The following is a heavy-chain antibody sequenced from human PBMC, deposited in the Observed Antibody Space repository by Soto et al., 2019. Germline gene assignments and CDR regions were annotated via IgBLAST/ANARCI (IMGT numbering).Heavy chain of an antibody. J-gene: IGHJ6*02. D-gene: IGHD3-9*01. Sequence: GGSLRLSCAASGFTFSSYAMSWVRQAPGKGLEWVSAISGSGGSTYYADSVKGRFTISRDNSKNTLYLQMNSLRAEDTAVYYCAKGLLDYDILTQEYYYYGMDVWGQGTTVTVSS. CDR1: GFTFSSYA. CDR2: ISGSGGST. CDR3: AKGLLDYDILTQEYYYYGMDV. V-gene: IGHV3-23*01.